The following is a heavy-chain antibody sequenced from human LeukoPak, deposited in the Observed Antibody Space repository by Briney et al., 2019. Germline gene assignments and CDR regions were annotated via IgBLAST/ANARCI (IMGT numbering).Heavy chain of an antibody. J-gene: IGHJ6*03. Sequence: SETLSLTCAVYGGSFSGYYWSWIRQPPGKGLEWIGEINHSGSTNYNPSLKSRVTISVDTSKNQFSLKLSSVTAADTAVYYCARGGYDFWSGYPPYYYYYMDVWGKGTTVTVSS. CDR3: ARGGYDFWSGYPPYYYYYMDV. CDR2: INHSGST. CDR1: GGSFSGYY. D-gene: IGHD3-3*01. V-gene: IGHV4-34*01.